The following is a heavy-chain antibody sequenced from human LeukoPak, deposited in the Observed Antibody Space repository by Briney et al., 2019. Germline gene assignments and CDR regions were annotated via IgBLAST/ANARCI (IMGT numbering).Heavy chain of an antibody. J-gene: IGHJ4*02. CDR1: GFTFSNYA. CDR3: ARDRAWNYFDY. Sequence: GGSLRLSCVASGFTFSNYAMHWVRQAPGKGLEWVAIISNDGSRKYYAHSVEGRFTISRDNSKNTLYLQMDSLRAEDTAVYYCARDRAWNYFDYWGQGTLVTVSS. CDR2: ISNDGSRK. V-gene: IGHV3-30*04. D-gene: IGHD3-3*01.